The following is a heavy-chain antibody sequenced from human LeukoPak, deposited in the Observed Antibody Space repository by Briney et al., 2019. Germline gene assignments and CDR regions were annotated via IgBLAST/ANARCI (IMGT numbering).Heavy chain of an antibody. D-gene: IGHD4-17*01. Sequence: SETLSLTCTVSGGSISSYYWSWIRQPPGKGLEWIGYIYYSGSTKYNPSLRSRVTISADTSKNQFSLKLSSVTAADTAVYYCASARNDYGWYFDYWGQGALVTVSS. CDR1: GGSISSYY. V-gene: IGHV4-59*08. CDR2: IYYSGST. J-gene: IGHJ4*02. CDR3: ASARNDYGWYFDY.